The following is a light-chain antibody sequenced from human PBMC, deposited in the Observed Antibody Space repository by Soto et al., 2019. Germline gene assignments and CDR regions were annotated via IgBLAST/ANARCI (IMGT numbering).Light chain of an antibody. V-gene: IGKV2-30*01. CDR3: MQGTHWPPIT. Sequence: EVVLTQSPFSLPVTLGQPASISCRSTQSLVYSDGNIYLNWFQQRPGQSPRRQIYKVSNRDSGVPDRFSGSGSGTDFTLKISRVEADDVGVYYCMQGTHWPPITFGQGTRLEIK. CDR2: KVS. CDR1: QSLVYSDGNIY. J-gene: IGKJ5*01.